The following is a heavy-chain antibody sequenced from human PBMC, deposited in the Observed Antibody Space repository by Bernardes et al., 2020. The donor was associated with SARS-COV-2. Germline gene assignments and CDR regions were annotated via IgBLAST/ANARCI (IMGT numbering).Heavy chain of an antibody. CDR2: IYYSGST. CDR1: GGSISSYY. J-gene: IGHJ5*02. CDR3: ARRALGYCSGGSCYSAFDP. V-gene: IGHV4-59*08. Sequence: DTLSLPCTVSGGSISSYYWSWIRQPPGKGLEWIGYIYYSGSTNYNPSLKSRVTISVDTSKNQFSLKLSSVTAADTAVYYCARRALGYCSGGSCYSAFDPWGQGTLVTVSS. D-gene: IGHD2-15*01.